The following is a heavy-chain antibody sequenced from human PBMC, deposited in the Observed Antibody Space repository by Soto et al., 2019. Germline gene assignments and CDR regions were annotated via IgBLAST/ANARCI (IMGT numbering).Heavy chain of an antibody. CDR2: ISAHNGNT. D-gene: IGHD6-6*01. CDR3: ARGRDGDY. V-gene: IGHV1-18*01. J-gene: IGHJ4*02. CDR1: GYAFTTYG. Sequence: QVHLVQSGAEVKKPGASVKVSCQGSGYAFTTYGITWVRQAPGQGLEWMGWISAHNGNTNYAQKLQARVTVTRDTSTSTAYMELRSLRYDDTAVYYCARGRDGDYWGQGALVTVSS.